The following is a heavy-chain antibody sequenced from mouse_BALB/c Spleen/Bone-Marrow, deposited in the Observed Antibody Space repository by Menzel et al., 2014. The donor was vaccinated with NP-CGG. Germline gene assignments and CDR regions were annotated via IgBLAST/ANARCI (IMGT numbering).Heavy chain of an antibody. D-gene: IGHD1-1*01. V-gene: IGHV14-3*02. CDR1: GFNIKDTY. J-gene: IGHJ4*01. Sequence: VQLKQSGAELVKPGASVKLSCTASGFNIKDTYMHWVMQRPEQGLEWIGRIDPANGNTKYGPKFQGKATITADTSSNTAYLQLSSLTSEDTAVYYCARYRYYGSSYAMDYWGQGTSVTVSS. CDR3: ARYRYYGSSYAMDY. CDR2: IDPANGNT.